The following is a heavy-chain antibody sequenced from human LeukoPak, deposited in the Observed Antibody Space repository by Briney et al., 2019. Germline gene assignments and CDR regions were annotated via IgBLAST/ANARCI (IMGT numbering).Heavy chain of an antibody. CDR1: GYIFTSYG. V-gene: IGHV1-18*01. Sequence: ASVKVSCKASGYIFTSYGINWVRQAPGQGLEGMGWISPYNVRTNSVQKFQGRVTMITDTSTRTAYMELRSLRSDDTAVYYCARDRRVGAKRIYYHHGMDVWGQGTTVTVS. CDR3: ARDRRVGAKRIYYHHGMDV. CDR2: ISPYNVRT. D-gene: IGHD1-26*01. J-gene: IGHJ6*02.